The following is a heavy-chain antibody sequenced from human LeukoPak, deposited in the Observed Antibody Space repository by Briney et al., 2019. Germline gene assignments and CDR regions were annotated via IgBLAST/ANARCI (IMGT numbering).Heavy chain of an antibody. D-gene: IGHD3-22*01. Sequence: GGSLRLSCAASGITFSSYWMHWVRQAPGKGLEWVSAISGSGGSTYYADSVKGRFTISRDNSKNTLYLQMNSLRAEDTAVYYCAKAKFDYYDSSGYCPLDYWGQGTLVTVSS. J-gene: IGHJ4*02. CDR1: GITFSSYW. V-gene: IGHV3-23*01. CDR2: ISGSGGST. CDR3: AKAKFDYYDSSGYCPLDY.